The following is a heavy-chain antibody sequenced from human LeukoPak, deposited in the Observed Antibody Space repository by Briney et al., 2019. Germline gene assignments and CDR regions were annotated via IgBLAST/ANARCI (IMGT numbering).Heavy chain of an antibody. J-gene: IGHJ4*02. V-gene: IGHV3-66*01. CDR2: IYSGGTT. CDR1: GFTVSSYH. Sequence: GGSLRLSCAASGFTVSSYHMSWVRQAPGKGLEWVSLIYSGGTTYYADSVKGRFTISRDNSKNTLYLQMNSLGAEDTAVYYCARAADMGYYHGDYWGQGTLVTVSS. CDR3: ARAADMGYYHGDY. D-gene: IGHD3-3*01.